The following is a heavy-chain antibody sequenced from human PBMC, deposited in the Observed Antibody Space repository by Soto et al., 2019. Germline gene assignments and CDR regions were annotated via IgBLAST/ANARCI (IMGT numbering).Heavy chain of an antibody. Sequence: QVQLVQSGAEEKKPGASVKVSCKASGYTFTSYAMHWGRQAPGQSLEWMGWINAGNGNTKYSQKFQGRVTITRYTSASTAYMELSSLRSEDTAVYYCARSIVVVTALDYWGQGTLVTVSS. J-gene: IGHJ4*02. D-gene: IGHD2-21*02. CDR1: GYTFTSYA. V-gene: IGHV1-3*05. CDR2: INAGNGNT. CDR3: ARSIVVVTALDY.